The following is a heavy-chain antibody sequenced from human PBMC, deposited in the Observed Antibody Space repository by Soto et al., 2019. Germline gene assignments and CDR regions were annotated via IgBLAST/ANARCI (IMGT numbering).Heavy chain of an antibody. CDR3: ARDKPAPLGYCSGGSCYAGTQSVYYYYYGMDV. CDR2: ISSSSSYI. J-gene: IGHJ6*02. V-gene: IGHV3-21*01. D-gene: IGHD2-15*01. Sequence: GGSLRLSCAASGFTFSSYSMNWVRQAPGKGLEWVSSISSSSSYIYYADSVKGRFTISRDNAKNSLYLQMNSLRAEDTAVYYCARDKPAPLGYCSGGSCYAGTQSVYYYYYGMDVWGQGTTVTVSS. CDR1: GFTFSSYS.